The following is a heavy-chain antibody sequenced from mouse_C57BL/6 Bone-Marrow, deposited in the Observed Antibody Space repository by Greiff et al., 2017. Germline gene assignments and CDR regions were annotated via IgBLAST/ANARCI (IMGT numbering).Heavy chain of an antibody. CDR1: GYTFTSYW. D-gene: IGHD2-9*01. CDR3: ARSYYGYDDAMDY. Sequence: QVQLQQPGAELVKPGASVKMSCKASGYTFTSYWITWVKQRPGQGLEWIGDIYPGSGSTNYNEKFKSKATLTVDTSSSTAYMQLSRLTSADSAVYYCARSYYGYDDAMDYWGQGTSVTVSS. J-gene: IGHJ4*01. V-gene: IGHV1-55*01. CDR2: IYPGSGST.